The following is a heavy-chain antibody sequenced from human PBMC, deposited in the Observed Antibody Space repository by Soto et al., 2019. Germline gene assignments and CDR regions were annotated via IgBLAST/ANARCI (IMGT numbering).Heavy chain of an antibody. V-gene: IGHV3-33*01. CDR2: IWNDGSGY. CDR1: GFTFNNYD. D-gene: IGHD2-2*01. Sequence: QVQLVESGGGVVKPGGSLRLSCAASGFTFNNYDMHWVRQAPGKGLEWVADIWNDGSGYYYAGSVKGRFTISRDNSKNRVYVQMTSLRAEDTAVYFGASRQIWPRKRGGSAARCGMDVWGQGTTVTVS. J-gene: IGHJ6*02. CDR3: ASRQIWPRKRGGSAARCGMDV.